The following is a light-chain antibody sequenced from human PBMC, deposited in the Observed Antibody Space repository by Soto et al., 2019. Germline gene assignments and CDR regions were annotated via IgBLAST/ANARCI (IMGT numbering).Light chain of an antibody. J-gene: IGKJ2*01. CDR1: QSLVHSDGSTY. Sequence: VVMTQSPLSLSVTLGQPASISCRSSQSLVHSDGSTYLSWFQQRPGQSPRRLIYKISKRDSGVPDRFSGSGSGTDFTLKISRVEAEDVGVYDCMQGTYSYTFGQGTRLDI. CDR2: KIS. V-gene: IGKV2-30*02. CDR3: MQGTYSYT.